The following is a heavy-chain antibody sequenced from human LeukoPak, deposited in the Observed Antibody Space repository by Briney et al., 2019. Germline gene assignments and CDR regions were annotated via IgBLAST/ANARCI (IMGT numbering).Heavy chain of an antibody. D-gene: IGHD5-18*01. CDR2: ISYDGSNK. CDR1: GFTFSSYG. CDR3: AKGIQLWLLQGCFDY. Sequence: GGSLRLSCAASGFTFSSYGIHWVRQAPGKGLEWVAVISYDGSNKYYADSVKGRFTISRDNSKHTLYLQMNSLRAEDTAVYYCAKGIQLWLLQGCFDYWGQGTLVTVSS. J-gene: IGHJ4*02. V-gene: IGHV3-30*18.